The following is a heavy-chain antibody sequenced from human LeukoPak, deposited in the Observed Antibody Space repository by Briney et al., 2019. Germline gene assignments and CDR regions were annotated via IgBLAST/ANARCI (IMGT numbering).Heavy chain of an antibody. CDR3: ARVPDLGYCTNGVCSGYMDV. V-gene: IGHV3-7*01. Sequence: GGSLRLSCAASGFTFSSYWMSWVRQAPGKGLEWVANIKQEGSENYYVDSVKGRFTISRDNAKNSLYLQMNSLRAEDTAGYYCARVPDLGYCTNGVCSGYMDVWGKGTTVTVSS. CDR2: IKQEGSEN. CDR1: GFTFSSYW. D-gene: IGHD2-8*01. J-gene: IGHJ6*03.